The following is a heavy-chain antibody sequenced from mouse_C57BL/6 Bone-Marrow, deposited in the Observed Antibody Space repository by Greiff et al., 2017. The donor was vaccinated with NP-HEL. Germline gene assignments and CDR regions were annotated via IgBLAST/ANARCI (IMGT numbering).Heavy chain of an antibody. CDR3: ARGVVGSYRNWYFDV. Sequence: EVKLMESGGGLVQSGRSLRLSCATSGFTFSDFYMEWVRQAPGKGLEWIAASRNKANDYTTEYSASVKGRFIVSRDTSHSILYLQMNDVRAEDTDIYSCARGVVGSYRNWYFDVWGTGTTLTVSS. V-gene: IGHV7-1*01. CDR2: SRNKANDYTT. D-gene: IGHD1-1*02. CDR1: GFTFSDFY. J-gene: IGHJ1*03.